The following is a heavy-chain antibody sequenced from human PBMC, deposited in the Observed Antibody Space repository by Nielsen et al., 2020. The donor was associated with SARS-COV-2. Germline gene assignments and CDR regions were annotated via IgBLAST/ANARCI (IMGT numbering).Heavy chain of an antibody. Sequence: SETLSLTCTVSGDPMTSAGYYWGWIRQHPGKGLEWIGNIFFTGSTYYNPSLKSRVTLSVGTSDFQFSLRLTSVTAADTAVYFCARGYAPTNYYDFWGQGTLVTVSS. CDR3: ARGYAPTNYYDF. J-gene: IGHJ4*02. CDR1: GDPMTSAGYY. V-gene: IGHV4-31*03. D-gene: IGHD2-15*01. CDR2: IFFTGST.